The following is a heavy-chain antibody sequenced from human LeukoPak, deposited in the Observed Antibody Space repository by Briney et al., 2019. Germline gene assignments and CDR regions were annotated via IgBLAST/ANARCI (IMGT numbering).Heavy chain of an antibody. CDR3: AKGAIQLWNDAFDI. D-gene: IGHD5-18*01. CDR2: ISWNSGSI. V-gene: IGHV3-9*01. J-gene: IGHJ3*02. CDR1: GFTFDDYA. Sequence: SLSLSCAASGFTFDDYAMHWVRQAPGKGLEWVSGISWNSGSIGYADSVKGRFTISRDNAKNSLYLQMNSLGDEDRALYYCAKGAIQLWNDAFDILGQGTMVTVSS.